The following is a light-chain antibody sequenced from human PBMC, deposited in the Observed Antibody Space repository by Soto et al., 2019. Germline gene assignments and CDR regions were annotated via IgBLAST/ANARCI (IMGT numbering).Light chain of an antibody. CDR2: GAS. J-gene: IGKJ4*01. CDR3: QQYNDWPPAT. V-gene: IGKV3-15*01. CDR1: QSVSAN. Sequence: EIVMTQSPATLSVSPGERATLSCRASQSVSANLAWYQQKPGQAPRLLIYGASTRAAGIPARFSGSGSGTEFTLTIGSLQSEDVANYYCQQYNDWPPATFGGGTKVGI.